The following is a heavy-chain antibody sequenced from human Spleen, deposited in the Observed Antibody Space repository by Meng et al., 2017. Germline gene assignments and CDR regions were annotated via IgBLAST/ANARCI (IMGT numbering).Heavy chain of an antibody. D-gene: IGHD1-1*01. J-gene: IGHJ5*02. Sequence: EVQVVESGGGRIEPGGCVILSCAASGFTFRDSAMHWVRLAPGKGLVWVSRINNDGGSRNYADSVKGRFTIARDNAKNTLYLQMNSLRAEDTAVYYCARGVIATTGTSAWGQGTLVTVSS. V-gene: IGHV3-74*02. CDR3: ARGVIATTGTSA. CDR1: GFTFRDSA. CDR2: INNDGGSR.